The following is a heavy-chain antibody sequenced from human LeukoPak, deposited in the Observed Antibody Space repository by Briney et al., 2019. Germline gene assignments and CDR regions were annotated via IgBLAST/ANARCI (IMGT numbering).Heavy chain of an antibody. CDR1: GGSFSGYY. D-gene: IGHD2/OR15-2a*01. J-gene: IGHJ4*02. CDR3: ARDDNRATFDY. V-gene: IGHV4-34*01. CDR2: ISHSGST. Sequence: SETLSLTCAVYGGSFSGYYWSWIRQPPGKGLEWIGEISHSGSTNYNPSLKSRVTISVDTSKNQFSLKLSSVTAADTAVYYCARDDNRATFDYWGQGTLVTVSS.